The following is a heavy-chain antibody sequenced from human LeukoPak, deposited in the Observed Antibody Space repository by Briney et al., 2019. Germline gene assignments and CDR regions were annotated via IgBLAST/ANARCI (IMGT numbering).Heavy chain of an antibody. J-gene: IGHJ6*03. D-gene: IGHD4-11*01. Sequence: SETLSLTCTVSGGSISSYYWSWIRQPAGKGLEWIGRIYTSGSTNYNPSLKSRVTMSVDTSKNQFSPKLSSVTAADTAVYYCARTDYSNYYYYYYMDVWGKGTTVTVSS. CDR1: GGSISSYY. CDR3: ARTDYSNYYYYYYMDV. CDR2: IYTSGST. V-gene: IGHV4-4*07.